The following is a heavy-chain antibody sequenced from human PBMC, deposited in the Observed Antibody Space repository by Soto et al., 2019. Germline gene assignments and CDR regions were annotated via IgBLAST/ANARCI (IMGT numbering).Heavy chain of an antibody. J-gene: IGHJ5*01. V-gene: IGHV3-30*03. CDR1: GFRFSSYT. CDR3: ASVVIVPPAQPRPYNLNYAS. CDR2: ISYDGSAA. Sequence: QVRLVESGGGVVQPGGSLRLSCSASGFRFSSYTMHWVRQAPGKGLEWVAVISYDGSAAYYAESVKGRFTISRDNSKNSLDVQMNSLRFQDTDVYYRASVVIVPPAQPRPYNLNYASWCHGTLVSV. D-gene: IGHD1-7*01.